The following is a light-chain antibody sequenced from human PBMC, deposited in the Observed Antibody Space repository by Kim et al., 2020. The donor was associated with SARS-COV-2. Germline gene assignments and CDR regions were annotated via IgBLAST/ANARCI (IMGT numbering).Light chain of an antibody. V-gene: IGKV1-5*01. CDR2: DAS. Sequence: SASVGDRITVTCRASQSISNWLAWYQQKPGKAPKVLIYDASRLESGVPSRFSGSGSGTDFTLTISSLQPDDYATYYCQHYNTYWTFGQGTKVDIK. CDR3: QHYNTYWT. J-gene: IGKJ1*01. CDR1: QSISNW.